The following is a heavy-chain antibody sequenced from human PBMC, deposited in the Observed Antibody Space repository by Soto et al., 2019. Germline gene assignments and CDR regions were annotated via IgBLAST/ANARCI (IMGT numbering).Heavy chain of an antibody. V-gene: IGHV3-48*03. CDR3: AGLLGYFYGMDV. Sequence: GGSLRLSCSASGFISGFTFSSFDMNWVRQAPGKGQEWIYYMSSTGDTIYYADSVKGRFTISRDNAKRSLYLQMSSLRVDDTAVYYCAGLLGYFYGMDVWGQATTVTVSS. CDR2: MSSTGDTI. J-gene: IGHJ6*02. CDR1: GFISGFTFSSFD.